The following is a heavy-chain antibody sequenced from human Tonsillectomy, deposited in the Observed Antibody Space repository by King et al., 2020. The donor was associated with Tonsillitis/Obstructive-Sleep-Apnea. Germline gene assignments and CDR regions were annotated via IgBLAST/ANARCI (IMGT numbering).Heavy chain of an antibody. CDR1: GFTFSSYA. D-gene: IGHD3-22*01. V-gene: IGHV3-64*01. CDR3: ARWGDYYDSSGSSYYYYYMDV. CDR2: ISSNGGST. Sequence: VQLVESGGGLVQPGGSLRLSCAASGFTFSSYAMHWVRQAPGKGLEYVSAISSNGGSTYYANSVKGRFTISRDNSKNTLYLQMGSLRAEDMAVYYCARWGDYYDSSGSSYYYYYMDVWGKGTTVTVSS. J-gene: IGHJ6*03.